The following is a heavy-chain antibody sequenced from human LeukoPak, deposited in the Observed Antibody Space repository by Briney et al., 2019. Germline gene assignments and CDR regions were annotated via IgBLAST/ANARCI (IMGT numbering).Heavy chain of an antibody. CDR1: GFTFSSYS. Sequence: GGSLRLSCAASGFTFSSYSMSWVRQAPGEGLGWVSAISGSGGSTYCADSVKGRFPISRDNSKNTLYLKMNSLRAEDTAVYYCAKDRSGVHELYYFDYWGQGTLVTVSS. D-gene: IGHD2-8*01. J-gene: IGHJ4*02. CDR3: AKDRSGVHELYYFDY. CDR2: ISGSGGST. V-gene: IGHV3-23*01.